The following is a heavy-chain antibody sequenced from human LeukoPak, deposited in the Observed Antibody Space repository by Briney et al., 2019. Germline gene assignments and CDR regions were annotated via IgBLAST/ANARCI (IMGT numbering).Heavy chain of an antibody. D-gene: IGHD3-16*01. CDR2: IYYSGST. Sequence: SETLSLTCAVYGGSFSGYYWSWIRQPPGKGLEWIGSIYYSGSTYYNPSLKSRVTISVDTSKNQFSLKLSSVTAADTAVYYCAKDSQMITFGGARFDYWGQGTLVTVSS. V-gene: IGHV4-34*01. J-gene: IGHJ4*02. CDR1: GGSFSGYY. CDR3: AKDSQMITFGGARFDY.